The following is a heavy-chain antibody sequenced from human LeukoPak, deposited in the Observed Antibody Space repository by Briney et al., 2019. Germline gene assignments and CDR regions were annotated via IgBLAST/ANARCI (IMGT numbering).Heavy chain of an antibody. D-gene: IGHD3-22*01. CDR3: ARALTTGGYYDSSGSSYDVPEAFDI. Sequence: GGSLRLSCAASGFTVSSNYMSWVRQAPGKGLEWVSVIYSVGSTYYADSVNGRFTISRDNSKNTLYLPMNSLRAQDTAVYYSARALTTGGYYDSSGSSYDVPEAFDIWGQGTMVTVSS. CDR1: GFTVSSNY. V-gene: IGHV3-53*01. CDR2: IYSVGST. J-gene: IGHJ3*02.